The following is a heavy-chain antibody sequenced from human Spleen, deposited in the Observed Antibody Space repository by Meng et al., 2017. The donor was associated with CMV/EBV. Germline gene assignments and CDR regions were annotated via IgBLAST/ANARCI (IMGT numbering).Heavy chain of an antibody. CDR2: ISPNNGGT. CDR1: GYTFNDYG. D-gene: IGHD3-3*01. J-gene: IGHJ3*02. Sequence: ASVKVSCKASGYTFNDYGISWVRQAPGQGLEWMGWISPNNGGTKYVQKFQGRVTMTRDTSISTAFLELNRLTKDDTAVYYCASKLYYDFWSAYRGAEGVDPFNIWGQGTAVTVSS. V-gene: IGHV1-2*02. CDR3: ASKLYYDFWSAYRGAEGVDPFNI.